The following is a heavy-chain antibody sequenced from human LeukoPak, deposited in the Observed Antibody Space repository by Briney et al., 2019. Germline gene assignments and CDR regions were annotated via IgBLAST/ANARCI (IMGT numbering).Heavy chain of an antibody. CDR2: IYYSGST. D-gene: IGHD1-26*01. Sequence: SETLSLTCTVSGGSISSYYWSWIRQPPGKGLEWIGYIYYSGSTNYNPSLKSRVTISVDTSKNQFSLKLSSVTAADTAVYYCARRATEDSGSYHGLAFDIWGQGTMVTVSS. CDR3: ARRATEDSGSYHGLAFDI. J-gene: IGHJ3*02. V-gene: IGHV4-59*01. CDR1: GGSISSYY.